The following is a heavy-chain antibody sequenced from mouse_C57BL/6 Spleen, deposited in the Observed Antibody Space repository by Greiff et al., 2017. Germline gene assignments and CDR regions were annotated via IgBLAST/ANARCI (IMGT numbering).Heavy chain of an antibody. CDR3: ARSTKVYFDY. Sequence: EVHLVESGGGLVKPGGSLKLSCAASGFTFSDYGMHWVRQAPEKGLEWVAYISSGSSTIYYADTVKGRFTISRDNAKNTLFLQMTSLRSEDTAMYYCARSTKVYFDYWGQGTTLTVSS. D-gene: IGHD1-1*01. J-gene: IGHJ2*01. CDR2: ISSGSSTI. CDR1: GFTFSDYG. V-gene: IGHV5-17*01.